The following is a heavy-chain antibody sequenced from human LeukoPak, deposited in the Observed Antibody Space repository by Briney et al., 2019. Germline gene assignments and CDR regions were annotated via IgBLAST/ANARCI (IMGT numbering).Heavy chain of an antibody. CDR1: GGSISSNNW. CDR3: ARDQRDIYGYPYYFDY. D-gene: IGHD5-18*01. V-gene: IGHV4-4*02. Sequence: SGTLSLTCAVSGGSISSNNWWSWVRQPPGKGLEWIGEIYHHGATNYNPSLKSRVTLSVDKSKNQFSLELSSVTAADTAVYYCARDQRDIYGYPYYFDYWGQGTLVTVSS. CDR2: IYHHGAT. J-gene: IGHJ4*02.